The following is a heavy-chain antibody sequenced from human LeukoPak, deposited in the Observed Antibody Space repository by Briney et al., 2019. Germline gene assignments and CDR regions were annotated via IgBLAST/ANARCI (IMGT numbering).Heavy chain of an antibody. CDR1: GFTFSSYG. J-gene: IGHJ4*02. V-gene: IGHV3-30*02. Sequence: GGSLRLSCAASGFTFSSYGMHWVRQAPGKGLEWVAFIRYDGSNKYYADSVKGRFTISRDNSKNTLYLQMNSLRAEDTAVYYCARGVRGYDFPTLVDYFDYWGQGTLVTVSS. CDR2: IRYDGSNK. CDR3: ARGVRGYDFPTLVDYFDY. D-gene: IGHD5-12*01.